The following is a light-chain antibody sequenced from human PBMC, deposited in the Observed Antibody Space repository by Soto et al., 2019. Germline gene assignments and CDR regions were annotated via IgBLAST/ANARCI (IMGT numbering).Light chain of an antibody. CDR1: QSVSSGY. CDR2: DAA. V-gene: IGKV3-20*01. Sequence: EIVLTQSPGTLSLSPGERATLSCRASQSVSSGYLAWYQQKPGQAPRLLIHDAADRAIGIPDRFSGSGSGTDFTLPISRLEPEDFAMYYCQQYGRSPYTFGQGTKLEIK. CDR3: QQYGRSPYT. J-gene: IGKJ2*01.